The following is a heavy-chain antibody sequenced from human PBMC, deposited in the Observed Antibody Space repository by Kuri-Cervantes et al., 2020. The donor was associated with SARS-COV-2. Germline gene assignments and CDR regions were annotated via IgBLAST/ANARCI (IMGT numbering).Heavy chain of an antibody. Sequence: SCAASGFTFDDYAMHWVRQAPGKGLEWVSGISWNSGSIGYADSVKGRFTISRDNAKNSLYLQMNSLRAEDMALYYCAKGIAAAGVGAFDIWGQGTMVTVSS. CDR2: ISWNSGSI. CDR1: GFTFDDYA. D-gene: IGHD6-13*01. J-gene: IGHJ3*02. CDR3: AKGIAAAGVGAFDI. V-gene: IGHV3-9*03.